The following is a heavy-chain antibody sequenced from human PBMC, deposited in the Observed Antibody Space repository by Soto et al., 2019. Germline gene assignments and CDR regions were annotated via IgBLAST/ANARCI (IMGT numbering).Heavy chain of an antibody. D-gene: IGHD6-19*01. CDR1: GFTFSSYG. Sequence: GGSLRLSCAASGFTFSSYGMHWVRQAPGKGLEWVAVILYDGSKKYYADSVKGRFTISRDNSKNALHLQMSSLRAEDTALYYCVKDGSSGWPYFDDMDVWGRGTTVTVSS. J-gene: IGHJ6*02. V-gene: IGHV3-30*18. CDR2: ILYDGSKK. CDR3: VKDGSSGWPYFDDMDV.